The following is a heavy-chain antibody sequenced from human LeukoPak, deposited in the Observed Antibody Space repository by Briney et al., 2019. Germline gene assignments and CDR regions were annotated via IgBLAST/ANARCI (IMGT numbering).Heavy chain of an antibody. J-gene: IGHJ4*02. CDR1: GFTFSSYG. D-gene: IGHD3-10*01. CDR2: IWYDGSNK. Sequence: GGSLRLSCAASGFTFSSYGMHWVRQAPGKGLEWVAVIWYDGSNKYYADSVKGRFTISRDNAKNSLYLQMKSLRAEDTAVYYCARVYGDYWGQGTLVTVSS. V-gene: IGHV3-33*01. CDR3: ARVYGDY.